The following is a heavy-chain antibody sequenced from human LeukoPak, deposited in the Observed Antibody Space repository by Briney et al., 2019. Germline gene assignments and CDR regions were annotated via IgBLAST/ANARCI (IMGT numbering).Heavy chain of an antibody. V-gene: IGHV1-18*01. J-gene: IGHJ4*02. D-gene: IGHD6-13*01. Sequence: ASVKLSCKASGYTFTTYGISWVRQAPAHGLQWMGWISAYNGNTNYAQKLQGRVTMTTDTSTSTAYMELRSLRSDDTAVYYCARDLWGGSSWYSGSSYWGQGTLVTVSS. CDR2: ISAYNGNT. CDR3: ARDLWGGSSWYSGSSY. CDR1: GYTFTTYG.